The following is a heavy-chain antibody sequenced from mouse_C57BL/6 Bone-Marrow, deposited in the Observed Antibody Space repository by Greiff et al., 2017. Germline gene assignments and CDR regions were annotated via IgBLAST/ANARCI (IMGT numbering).Heavy chain of an antibody. CDR3: ARRDYGSSYGCFDV. D-gene: IGHD1-1*01. Sequence: EVQLQQSGPELVKPGASVKIPCKASGYTFTDYNMDWVNQSHGKSLEWIGDINPNNGGTIYNQKFKGKATLTVDKSSSTAYMELRSLTSEDTAVYYCARRDYGSSYGCFDVWGTGTTVTVSS. V-gene: IGHV1-18*01. J-gene: IGHJ1*03. CDR2: INPNNGGT. CDR1: GYTFTDYN.